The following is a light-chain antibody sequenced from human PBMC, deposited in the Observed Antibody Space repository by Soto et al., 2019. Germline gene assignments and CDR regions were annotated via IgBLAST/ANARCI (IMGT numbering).Light chain of an antibody. CDR3: SSYTSTGSYV. Sequence: QSALTQPASVSGSPGQSITISCTGTSSDVGSYNYVSWYQHHPGKAPKLMISEVSNRPSGVSNRFSGSKSGNTASLTISGLQAEDEADYYCSSYTSTGSYVFGTGTKVTVL. V-gene: IGLV2-14*01. J-gene: IGLJ1*01. CDR2: EVS. CDR1: SSDVGSYNY.